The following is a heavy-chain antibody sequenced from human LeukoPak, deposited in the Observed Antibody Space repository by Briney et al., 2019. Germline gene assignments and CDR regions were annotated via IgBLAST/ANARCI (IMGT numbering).Heavy chain of an antibody. CDR1: GGTFSSYA. CDR3: ARAGTAMVKDI. J-gene: IGHJ3*02. V-gene: IGHV1-69*04. Sequence: ASVKLSCKASGGTFSSYAISWVRQAPGQGLEWMGRIIPILGIANYAQKFQGRVTITADKSTSTAYMELSSLRSEDTAVYYCARAGTAMVKDIWGQGTMVTVSS. D-gene: IGHD5-18*01. CDR2: IIPILGIA.